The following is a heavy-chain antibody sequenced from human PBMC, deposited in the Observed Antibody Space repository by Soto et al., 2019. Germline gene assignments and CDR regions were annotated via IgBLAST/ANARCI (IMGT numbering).Heavy chain of an antibody. D-gene: IGHD2-2*01. V-gene: IGHV1-69*02. CDR2: IIPILGIA. J-gene: IGHJ5*02. Sequence: SVKVSCKASGGTFSSYTISWVRQAPGQGLEWMGRIIPILGIANYAQKFQGRVTITADKSTSTAYMELSSLRSEDTAVYYCASEEDCSSTRCYFNGGSWFDPWG. CDR1: GGTFSSYT. CDR3: ASEEDCSSTRCYFNGGSWFDP.